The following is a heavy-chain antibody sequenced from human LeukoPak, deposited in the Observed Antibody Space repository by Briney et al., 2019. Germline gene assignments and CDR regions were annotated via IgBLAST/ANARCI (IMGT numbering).Heavy chain of an antibody. J-gene: IGHJ6*02. CDR1: GFTFSSYG. CDR2: IWYDGSNK. V-gene: IGHV3-33*01. Sequence: GGSLRLSCAASGFTFSSYGMHWVRQAPGKGLEWVAVIWYDGSNKYYADSVKGRFTISRDNSKNTLYLQMNSLRAEDTAVYYCAREVDYYGSGSYLSGCYYYGMDVWGQGTTVTVSS. D-gene: IGHD3-10*01. CDR3: AREVDYYGSGSYLSGCYYYGMDV.